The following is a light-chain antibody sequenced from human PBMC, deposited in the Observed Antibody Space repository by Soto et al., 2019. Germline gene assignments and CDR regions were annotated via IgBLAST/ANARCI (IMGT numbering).Light chain of an antibody. V-gene: IGKV3-11*01. CDR2: DAS. CDR1: QSVSSY. CDR3: HQYNGWPRT. J-gene: IGKJ1*01. Sequence: EIVLTQSPATLSLSPGERATLSCSSSQSVSSYLAWYQQKPGQAPRLLIYDASNRATGIPARFSGSGSGTDFTLTISSLEPEDFAVYYCHQYNGWPRTFGQGTKVDI.